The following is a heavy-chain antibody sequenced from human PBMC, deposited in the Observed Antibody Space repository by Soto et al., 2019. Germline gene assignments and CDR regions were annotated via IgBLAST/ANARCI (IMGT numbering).Heavy chain of an antibody. V-gene: IGHV3-30-3*01. CDR1: GFTFSSYA. CDR2: ISYDGSNK. Sequence: QVQLVESGGGVVQPGRSLRLSCAASGFTFSSYAMHWVRQAPGKGLEWVAVISYDGSNKYYADSVKGRFTISRDNSKNTLYLQMNSLRAEDTAVYYGARQMTTVTPGFPYYYGMDVWGQGTTVTVSS. CDR3: ARQMTTVTPGFPYYYGMDV. D-gene: IGHD4-4*01. J-gene: IGHJ6*02.